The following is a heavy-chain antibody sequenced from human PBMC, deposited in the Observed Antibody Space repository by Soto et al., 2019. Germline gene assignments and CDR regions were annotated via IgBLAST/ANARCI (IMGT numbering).Heavy chain of an antibody. J-gene: IGHJ4*02. Sequence: EVQLVESGGGLVKPGGSLRLSCAASGFTFSSYSMNWVRQAPGKGLEWVSSISSSSSYIYYADSVKGRFTISRDNAKNSLYLQMNSLRAEDTAVYYCAIVPVAGQGEFDDWGQGTLVTVSS. D-gene: IGHD6-19*01. V-gene: IGHV3-21*01. CDR1: GFTFSSYS. CDR3: AIVPVAGQGEFDD. CDR2: ISSSSSYI.